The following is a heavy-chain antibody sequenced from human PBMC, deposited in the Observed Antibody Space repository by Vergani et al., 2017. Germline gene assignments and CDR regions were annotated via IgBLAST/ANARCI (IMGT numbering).Heavy chain of an antibody. CDR2: LSASDRRT. J-gene: IGHJ3*02. D-gene: IGHD5-24*01. CDR3: ARDHRDYNNYPGTFDI. Sequence: EVQLLESGGDLVQPGGSLRLSCAASGFTFIMHAMSWVRQAPGKGLEWVSTLSASDRRTHYADSVKGRFTISRDISKNTLFLHMNSLRPEDTAVYYCARDHRDYNNYPGTFDIWGQGSMVTVSS. CDR1: GFTFIMHA. V-gene: IGHV3-23*01.